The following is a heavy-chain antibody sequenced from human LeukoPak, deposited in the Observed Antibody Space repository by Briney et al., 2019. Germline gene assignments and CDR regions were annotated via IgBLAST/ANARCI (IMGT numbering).Heavy chain of an antibody. CDR2: ISYDGSNK. CDR1: GFTFSSYG. Sequence: PGGSLRLSCAASGFTFSSYGMHWVRQAPGKGLEWVAVISYDGSNKYYADSVKGRFTISRDNSKNTLYLQMNSLRAEDTAVYYCAKDHRPTVVYGSGSPYIYYYYYYMDVWGKGTTVTVSS. CDR3: AKDHRPTVVYGSGSPYIYYYYYYMDV. V-gene: IGHV3-30*18. J-gene: IGHJ6*03. D-gene: IGHD3-10*01.